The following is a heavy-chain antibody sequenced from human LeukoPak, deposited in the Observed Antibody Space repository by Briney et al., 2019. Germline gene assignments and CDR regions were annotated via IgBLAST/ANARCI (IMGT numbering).Heavy chain of an antibody. CDR3: AKEEGVMAIAGSPSGY. J-gene: IGHJ4*02. Sequence: GGSLRLSCAASGFTFSNYGIHWVRQAPGKGLEWVAIISYDGTNKYNADSVKGRFAISRDNSKNTLYLQMNSLRAEDTAMYYCAKEEGVMAIAGSPSGYWGQGTLVTVSS. CDR2: ISYDGTNK. V-gene: IGHV3-30*18. D-gene: IGHD2-21*01. CDR1: GFTFSNYG.